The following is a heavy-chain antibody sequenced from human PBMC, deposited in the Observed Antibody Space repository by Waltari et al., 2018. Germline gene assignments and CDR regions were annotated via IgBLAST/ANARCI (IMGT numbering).Heavy chain of an antibody. CDR3: ARGFGVLPGY. CDR1: GYTFTHYY. V-gene: IGHV1-2*02. J-gene: IGHJ4*02. D-gene: IGHD3-10*01. CDR2: INPNNGNT. Sequence: QVQLVQSGSEVKRPGASVVVSCKTSGYTFTHYYIHWVRQAPGRGLESMGWINPNNGNTKLIERFQGGVTLTGDTSTSTVYMQLSSLTSDDTAIYFCARGFGVLPGYWGQGTLVTVSS.